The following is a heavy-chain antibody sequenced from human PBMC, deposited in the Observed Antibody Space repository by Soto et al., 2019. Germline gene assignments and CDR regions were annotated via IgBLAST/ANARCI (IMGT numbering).Heavy chain of an antibody. CDR3: AGDNYDFWNGYSYNWFDP. CDR1: GGAFNNYM. Sequence: QVQLVQSGAEAKKPGSSVKVSCMASGGAFNNYMISWVRQAPGQGLEWLGRINPTLGTASYAQRFQGRVTISADISMSTSYMELSSLRSEDTALYFCAGDNYDFWNGYSYNWFDPWGQGTLVTVSS. CDR2: INPTLGTA. J-gene: IGHJ5*02. V-gene: IGHV1-69*08. D-gene: IGHD3-3*01.